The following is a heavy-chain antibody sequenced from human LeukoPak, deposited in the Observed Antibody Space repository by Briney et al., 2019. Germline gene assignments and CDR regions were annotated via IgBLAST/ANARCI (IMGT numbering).Heavy chain of an antibody. J-gene: IGHJ4*02. CDR3: VTVGATAFDY. CDR1: GGSLSSSSYY. V-gene: IGHV4-39*01. CDR2: IYYTGRI. Sequence: SETLSLTCAVSGGSLSSSSYYWGWIRQPPGKGLEWIASIYYTGRIHYSPSLKSRVTMFLDTSNNQFSLKLSSVTAADTAVYYCVTVGATAFDYWGQGTLVTVSS. D-gene: IGHD1-26*01.